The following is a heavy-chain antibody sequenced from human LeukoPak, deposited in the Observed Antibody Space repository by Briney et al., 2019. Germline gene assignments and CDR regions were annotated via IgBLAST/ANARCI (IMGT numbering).Heavy chain of an antibody. CDR3: ARKSRGIAAAGTGHDY. Sequence: ASVKVSCKASGYTFTSYGISWVRQAPGQGLEWMGWISAYNGNTNYAQKLQGRVTMTTDTSTSTAYMELRSLRSDDTAVYYCARKSRGIAAAGTGHDYWGQGTLVTVSS. CDR1: GYTFTSYG. J-gene: IGHJ4*02. V-gene: IGHV1-18*01. D-gene: IGHD6-13*01. CDR2: ISAYNGNT.